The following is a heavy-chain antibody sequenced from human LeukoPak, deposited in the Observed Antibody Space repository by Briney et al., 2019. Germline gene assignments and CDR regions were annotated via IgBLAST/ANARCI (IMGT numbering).Heavy chain of an antibody. CDR1: GFSFNNYA. Sequence: GGSLRLSCVASGFSFNNYAMNWVRQAPGKGLVWVSLIIGSSGSTFYADSVKGRFTISRDKSKNTLYLQMNSLRAEDTAVYYCAKGAYDYIEIAYYDYWGQGSLVTVSS. D-gene: IGHD5-12*01. V-gene: IGHV3-23*01. J-gene: IGHJ4*02. CDR3: AKGAYDYIEIAYYDY. CDR2: IIGSSGST.